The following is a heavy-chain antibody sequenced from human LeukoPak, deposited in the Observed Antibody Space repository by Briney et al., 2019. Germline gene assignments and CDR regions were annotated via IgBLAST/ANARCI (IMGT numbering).Heavy chain of an antibody. J-gene: IGHJ6*02. D-gene: IGHD4-11*01. CDR3: ARAGNYGYYYYGMDV. V-gene: IGHV1-69*04. CDR1: GGTFSSYA. Sequence: ASVKVSCKASGGTFSSYAISWVRQAPGQGLEWMGRIIPILGIANYAQKFQGRVTITADKSTSTAYMELSSLRSEDTAVYYCARAGNYGYYYYGMDVWGQGTTVTVSS. CDR2: IIPILGIA.